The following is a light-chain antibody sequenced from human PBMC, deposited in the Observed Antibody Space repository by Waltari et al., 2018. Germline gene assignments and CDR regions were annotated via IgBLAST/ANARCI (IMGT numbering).Light chain of an antibody. CDR1: SRDVGGYGQ. V-gene: IGLV2-14*01. CDR2: EVS. J-gene: IGLJ3*02. Sequence: QSALTQPASVSGSLGQSITISCTGTSRDVGGYGQVSWYQQHPGKAPELILYEVSKSPAGLSDRFSGSKSGNTASLTISGLQADDEVDFYCSSFTYTTTLVFGGGTKLTVL. CDR3: SSFTYTTTLV.